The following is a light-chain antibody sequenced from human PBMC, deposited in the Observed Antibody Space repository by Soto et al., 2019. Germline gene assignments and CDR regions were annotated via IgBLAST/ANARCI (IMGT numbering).Light chain of an antibody. V-gene: IGKV3-20*01. CDR2: GAS. Sequence: ILLTQSPGTLSLSPGERATLSCRVGQSVSSSYLAWYQQKPGQAPRLLIYGASSRATGIPDRFSGSGSGTDFTLTISRLEPEDFAVYYCQQYGSSPGTFGQGTKVDIK. CDR3: QQYGSSPGT. CDR1: QSVSSSY. J-gene: IGKJ1*01.